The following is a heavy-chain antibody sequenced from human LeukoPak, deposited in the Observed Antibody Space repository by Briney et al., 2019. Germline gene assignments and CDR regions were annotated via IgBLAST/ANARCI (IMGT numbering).Heavy chain of an antibody. CDR1: GFTFSSYS. V-gene: IGHV3-48*01. CDR3: ARDSVPVDYGDYSGENNDAFDI. Sequence: PGGSLRLSCAASGFTFSSYSLNWVRQAPGEGLEWVSYISSSSGTIYYADSVKGRFTISRDNARNSLYLQMNSLRAEDTAVYYCARDSVPVDYGDYSGENNDAFDIWGQGTMVTVSS. CDR2: ISSSSGTI. D-gene: IGHD4-17*01. J-gene: IGHJ3*02.